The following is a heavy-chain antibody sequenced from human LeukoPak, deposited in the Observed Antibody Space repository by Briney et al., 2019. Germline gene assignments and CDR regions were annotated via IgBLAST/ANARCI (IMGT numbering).Heavy chain of an antibody. D-gene: IGHD1-26*01. V-gene: IGHV3-74*01. CDR3: ARGGHSGSYWGYYMDV. CDR2: INTDGSST. J-gene: IGHJ6*03. Sequence: GGSLRLSCVASGFTFSSYWMHWVRQAPGKGLVWVSRINTDGSSTSYADSVKGRFTISRDNAKNTLYLRMNSLRAEDTAVYYCARGGHSGSYWGYYMDVWGKGTTVTVSS. CDR1: GFTFSSYW.